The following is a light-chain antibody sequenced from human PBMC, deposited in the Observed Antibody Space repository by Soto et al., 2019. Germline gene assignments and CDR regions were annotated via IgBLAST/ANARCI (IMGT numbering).Light chain of an antibody. CDR3: QRRSSWPPLT. V-gene: IGKV3-11*01. Sequence: EVVLTQSPATLSLSPGERATLSCRASQSSSNYLAWYQQKPGQAPRLLIYDASSRATGIPDRFSGSGSGTDFTLTISRVGPEHGPFYHCQRRSSWPPLTFGQGTRLELK. CDR2: DAS. CDR1: QSSSNY. J-gene: IGKJ5*01.